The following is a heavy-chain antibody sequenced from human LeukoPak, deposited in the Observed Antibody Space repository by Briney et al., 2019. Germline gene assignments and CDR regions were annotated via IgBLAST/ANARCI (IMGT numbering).Heavy chain of an antibody. V-gene: IGHV3-9*01. CDR3: AKVRGTYSSGFFFDS. D-gene: IGHD6-19*01. CDR2: ISWNSGYI. J-gene: IGHJ4*02. CDR1: GFTFDDYA. Sequence: GGSLRLSCAASGFTFDDYAMHWVRQPPGKGLEWLSIISWNSGYIGYADSVKGRFTVPRGNAENSVYLQMNSLRPEDTAFYFCAKVRGTYSSGFFFDSWGQGTLVTVSS.